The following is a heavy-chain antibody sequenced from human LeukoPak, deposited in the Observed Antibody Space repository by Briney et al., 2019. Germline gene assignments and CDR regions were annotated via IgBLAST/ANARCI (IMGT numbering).Heavy chain of an antibody. V-gene: IGHV5-51*01. Sequence: GESLKISCTGSGYSFTNYWIGLVRQMPGKGPEWMGIIYPGDSDTRYSPSFQGQVTISADKSISTAYLQWSSLKASDSAMYYCARHVRRWQNWFDPWGQGTLVTVSS. CDR1: GYSFTNYW. CDR3: ARHVRRWQNWFDP. J-gene: IGHJ5*02. D-gene: IGHD5-24*01. CDR2: IYPGDSDT.